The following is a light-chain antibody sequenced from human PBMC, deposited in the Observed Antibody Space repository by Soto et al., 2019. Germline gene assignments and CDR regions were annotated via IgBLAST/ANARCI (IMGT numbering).Light chain of an antibody. CDR2: KAS. J-gene: IGKJ1*01. V-gene: IGKV1-5*03. Sequence: DIQMTQSPSTLPASVGDRVTITCRASQRTSSWLAWYQQKPGKAPKLLIYKASSLETGVQSRASGSGSGTEFALTISSRQPAYFATYYCQQYNSYPWMFGQGTKVEIK. CDR1: QRTSSW. CDR3: QQYNSYPWM.